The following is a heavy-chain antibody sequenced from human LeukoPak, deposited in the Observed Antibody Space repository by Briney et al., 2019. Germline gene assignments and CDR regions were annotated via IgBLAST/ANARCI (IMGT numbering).Heavy chain of an antibody. V-gene: IGHV4-61*02. CDR2: IYTSGST. J-gene: IGHJ3*02. CDR1: GGSISSGSYY. Sequence: SQTLSLTCTVSGGSISSGSYYWSWIRQPAGKGLEWIGRIYTSGSTNYNPSLKSRVTISVDTSKNQFSLKLSSVTAADTAVYYCARGRRITFGGVIVGLIGAFDIWGQGTMVTVSS. D-gene: IGHD3-16*02. CDR3: ARGRRITFGGVIVGLIGAFDI.